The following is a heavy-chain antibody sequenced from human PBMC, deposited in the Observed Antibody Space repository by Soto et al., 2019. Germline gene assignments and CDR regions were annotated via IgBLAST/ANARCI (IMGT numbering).Heavy chain of an antibody. D-gene: IGHD1-26*01. V-gene: IGHV4-59*12. CDR3: ARVGSGSYFDN. J-gene: IGHJ4*02. CDR2: IYYSGST. CDR1: GGSISSYY. Sequence: SETLSLTCTVSGGSISSYYWSWIRQPPGKGLEWIGYIYYSGSTNYNPSLKSRVTISVDTSKNQFSLKLSSVTAADTAVYFCARVGSGSYFDNWGQGTLVTVSS.